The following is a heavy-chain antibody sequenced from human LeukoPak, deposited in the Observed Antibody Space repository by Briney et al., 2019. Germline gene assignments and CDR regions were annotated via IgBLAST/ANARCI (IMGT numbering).Heavy chain of an antibody. Sequence: SETLSLTCTVSGGSINYYYWMWIRQPPGKGLEWIGYIYYSGGTHYNPSLKSRVTMLVDTSKNQFSLKLTAVTAADTAVYYCAREDSSSSGLYFDYWGQGTLVTVSS. V-gene: IGHV4-59*01. D-gene: IGHD6-6*01. CDR1: GGSINYYY. CDR2: IYYSGGT. CDR3: AREDSSSSGLYFDY. J-gene: IGHJ4*02.